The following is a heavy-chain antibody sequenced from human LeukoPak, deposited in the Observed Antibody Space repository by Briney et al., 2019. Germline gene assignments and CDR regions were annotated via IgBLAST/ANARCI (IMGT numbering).Heavy chain of an antibody. J-gene: IGHJ6*02. CDR1: GGSFSGYY. CDR3: ARVGYCSGGRCYPKNYYYYGMDV. Sequence: RSETLSLTCAVYGGSFSGYYWSWIRQPPGRGLEWIGEINHSGSTNYNPSLKSRVTISVDTSKNQFSLKLSSVTAADTAVYYCARVGYCSGGRCYPKNYYYYGMDVWGQGTTVTVSS. D-gene: IGHD2-15*01. V-gene: IGHV4-34*01. CDR2: INHSGST.